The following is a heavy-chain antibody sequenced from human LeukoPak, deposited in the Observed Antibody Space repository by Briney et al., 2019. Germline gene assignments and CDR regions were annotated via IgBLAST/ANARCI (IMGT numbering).Heavy chain of an antibody. CDR3: ARAQYYYDSSGYYYSLYYFDY. CDR2: INPNSGGT. CDR1: GYTFTGYY. V-gene: IGHV1-2*02. Sequence: ASVKVSCKASGYTFTGYYMHWVRQAPGQGLEWMGWINPNSGGTNCAQKFQGRVTMTRDTSISTAYMELSRLRSDDTAVYYCARAQYYYDSSGYYYSLYYFDYWGQGTLVTVS. J-gene: IGHJ4*02. D-gene: IGHD3-22*01.